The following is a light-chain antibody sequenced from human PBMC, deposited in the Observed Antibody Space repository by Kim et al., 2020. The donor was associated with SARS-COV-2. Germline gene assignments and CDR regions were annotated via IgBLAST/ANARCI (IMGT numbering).Light chain of an antibody. Sequence: GQSVTISCTGTSSDVGSYNRVSWYQQPPGTAPKVMIYEVSNRPSGVPDRFSGSKSGNTASLTISGLQAEDEADYFCSSFTSSSAYVFGTGTKVTVL. CDR1: SSDVGSYNR. CDR3: SSFTSSSAYV. J-gene: IGLJ1*01. V-gene: IGLV2-18*02. CDR2: EVS.